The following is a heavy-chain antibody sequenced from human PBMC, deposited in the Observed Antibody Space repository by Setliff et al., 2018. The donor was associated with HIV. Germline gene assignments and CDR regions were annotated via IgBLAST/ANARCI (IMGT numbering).Heavy chain of an antibody. CDR2: ISSRGSTI. CDR3: ARSPYGDYGLDY. J-gene: IGHJ4*02. CDR1: GFTFSDYY. D-gene: IGHD4-17*01. Sequence: GGSLRLSCAASGFTFSDYYMSWIRQAPGKGLEWVSYISSRGSTIYYADSVKGRFTISRDNAKNSLYLQMSTLRAEDTAVYFCARSPYGDYGLDYWGQGILVTVSS. V-gene: IGHV3-11*04.